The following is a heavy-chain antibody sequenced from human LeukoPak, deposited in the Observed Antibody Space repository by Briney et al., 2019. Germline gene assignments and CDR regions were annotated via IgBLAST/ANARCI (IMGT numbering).Heavy chain of an antibody. D-gene: IGHD3-22*01. CDR2: IKQDGSEK. CDR1: GFTFSSYW. V-gene: IGHV3-7*03. CDR3: SKDLPLSHYYDSSGQDFDY. J-gene: IGHJ4*02. Sequence: GGSLRLSCAASGFTFSSYWVSWVRQAPGKGLEWVANIKQDGSEKYYVDSVKGRFTISRDNSKNTLYLQMNSLRAEDTAVYYCSKDLPLSHYYDSSGQDFDYWGQGTLVTVSS.